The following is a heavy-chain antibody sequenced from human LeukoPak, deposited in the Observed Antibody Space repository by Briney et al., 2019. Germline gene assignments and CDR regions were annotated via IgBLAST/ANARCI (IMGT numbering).Heavy chain of an antibody. CDR3: ARGRLDSSGWYVGYFQH. Sequence: SETLSLTCAVYGGSFSGYYWRWIRQPPGKGLEWIGEINHSGSTNYNPSLKSRVTISVDTSKNQFSLKLSSVTAADTAVYYCARGRLDSSGWYVGYFQHWGQGTLVTVSS. CDR1: GGSFSGYY. D-gene: IGHD6-19*01. V-gene: IGHV4-34*01. CDR2: INHSGST. J-gene: IGHJ1*01.